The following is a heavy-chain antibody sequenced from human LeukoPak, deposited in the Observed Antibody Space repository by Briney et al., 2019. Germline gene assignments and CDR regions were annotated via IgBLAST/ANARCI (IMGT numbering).Heavy chain of an antibody. CDR2: IKPNSGGT. CDR3: ATTGGRDGYNALDP. CDR1: GYTFTGHS. Sequence: ASVKVSCKASGYTFTGHSMYWVRQAPGQGLEWMGWIKPNSGGTNYAQKFQGRVTMTRGTSISTAYMELSRLRSDDTAVYYCATTGGRDGYNALDPWGQGTLVTVSS. J-gene: IGHJ5*02. D-gene: IGHD5-24*01. V-gene: IGHV1-2*02.